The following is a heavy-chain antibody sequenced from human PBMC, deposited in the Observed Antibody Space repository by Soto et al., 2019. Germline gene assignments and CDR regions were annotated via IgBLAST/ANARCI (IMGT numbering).Heavy chain of an antibody. CDR1: GFTFSGST. J-gene: IGHJ4*02. V-gene: IGHV3-73*01. D-gene: IGHD2-2*01. Sequence: PGGSLRLSCAASGFTFSGSTMHWVRQASGKGLEWVGRIRSKANSYATAYAASVKGRFTISRDDSKNTAYLQMNSLKTEDTAVYYCPFCPSPSCMDSGGQESRATFP. CDR2: IRSKANSYAT. CDR3: PFCPSPSCMDS.